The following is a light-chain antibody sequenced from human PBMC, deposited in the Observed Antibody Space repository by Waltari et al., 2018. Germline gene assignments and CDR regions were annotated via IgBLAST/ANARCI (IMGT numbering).Light chain of an antibody. V-gene: IGLV2-23*02. CDR3: SSYAGGCIVV. CDR1: SRDVGTYDL. CDR2: EVV. J-gene: IGLJ2*01. Sequence: QSALTQPASVSGSLGQSITFSCTGTSRDVGTYDLVSWYRQYPGEAPRLMIYEVVKRSSRVSNRFSGYKSGNMSSLTISGLQAEDEAHYYCSSYAGGCIVVFCGGTKLTVL.